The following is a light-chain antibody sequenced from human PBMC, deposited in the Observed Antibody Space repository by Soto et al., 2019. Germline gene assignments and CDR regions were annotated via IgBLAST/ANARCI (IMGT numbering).Light chain of an antibody. CDR1: HNDIGTYGY. CDR2: GVT. CDR3: SSFTSNRIYV. Sequence: SALTQPTSVSGSPGQSITISCTGNHNDIGTYGYVSWYQQHPGRAPRLLIHGVTTRPSGISGRFSASKSGLTASLTISGLQPEDEADYYCSSFTSNRIYVFGPGTKVTVL. J-gene: IGLJ1*01. V-gene: IGLV2-14*03.